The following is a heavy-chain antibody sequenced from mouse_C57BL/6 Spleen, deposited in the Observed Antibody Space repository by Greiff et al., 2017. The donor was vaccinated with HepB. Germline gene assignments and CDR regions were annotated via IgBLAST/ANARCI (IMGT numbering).Heavy chain of an antibody. V-gene: IGHV2-6-1*01. CDR3: ARHPYSNNWYFDV. CDR2: IWSDGST. D-gene: IGHD2-5*01. Sequence: VQLQQSGPGLVAPSQSLSITCTVSGFSLTSYGVHWVRQPPGKGLEWLVVIWSDGSTTYNSALKSRLSISKDNSKSQVFLKMNSLQTDDTAMYYCARHPYSNNWYFDVWGTGTTVTVSS. CDR1: GFSLTSYG. J-gene: IGHJ1*03.